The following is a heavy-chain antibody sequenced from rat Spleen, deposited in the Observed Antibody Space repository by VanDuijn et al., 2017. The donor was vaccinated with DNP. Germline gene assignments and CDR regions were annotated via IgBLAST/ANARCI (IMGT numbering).Heavy chain of an antibody. Sequence: EVQLVESGGGLVQPGRSLKLSCAASGFTFSDYNMAWVRQAPKKGLEWVATISYDGSSTNYRDSVKGRFTISRDNAKTTLYLQMNSLNSEDTATYYCAREQHYNFDYWGQGVMVTVSS. CDR1: GFTFSDYN. V-gene: IGHV5-7*01. D-gene: IGHD1-1*01. CDR2: ISYDGSST. J-gene: IGHJ2*01. CDR3: AREQHYNFDY.